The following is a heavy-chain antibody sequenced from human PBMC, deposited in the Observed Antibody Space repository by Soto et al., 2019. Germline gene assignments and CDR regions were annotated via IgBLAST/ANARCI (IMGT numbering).Heavy chain of an antibody. CDR1: GFTFSNAW. V-gene: IGHV3-15*01. CDR2: IKSKTDGGTT. D-gene: IGHD3-10*01. CDR3: TTDFSVGSVDYSYYGMDV. J-gene: IGHJ6*02. Sequence: GGSLRLSCAASGFTFSNAWMSWVRQAPGKGLEWVGRIKSKTDGGTTDYAAPVKGRFTISRDDSKNTLYLQMNSLKTEDTAVYYCTTDFSVGSVDYSYYGMDVWGQGTTVTVSS.